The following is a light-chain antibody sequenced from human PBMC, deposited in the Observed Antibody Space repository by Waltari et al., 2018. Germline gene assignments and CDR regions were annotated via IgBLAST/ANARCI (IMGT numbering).Light chain of an antibody. Sequence: QSALTQPPSASGSPGQSVTISCTGTSSDVGAYDHVSWYQQHPHKAPTLLIYEVNRRPSGVPDRFSGSKSGNTASLTVSGLQADDEAHYYCVSHGGANNFWVFGGGTMLTVL. V-gene: IGLV2-8*01. CDR1: SSDVGAYDH. J-gene: IGLJ3*02. CDR2: EVN. CDR3: VSHGGANNFWV.